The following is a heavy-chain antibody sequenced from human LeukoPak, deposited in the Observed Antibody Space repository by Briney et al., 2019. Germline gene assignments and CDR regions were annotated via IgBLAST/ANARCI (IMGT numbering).Heavy chain of an antibody. CDR2: IYYSGST. Sequence: PSETLSLTCTVSGGSFSSYYWSWIRQPPGKGLEWVGYIYYSGSTNYNPSLKSRVTISVDTSKNQFSLKLSSVTAADTAVYYCARLEDYYGSGSYRGGIDYWGQGTLVTVSS. V-gene: IGHV4-59*08. CDR1: GGSFSSYY. CDR3: ARLEDYYGSGSYRGGIDY. J-gene: IGHJ4*02. D-gene: IGHD3-10*01.